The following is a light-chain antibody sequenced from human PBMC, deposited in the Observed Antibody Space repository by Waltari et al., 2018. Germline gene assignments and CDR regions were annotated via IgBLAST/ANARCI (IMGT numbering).Light chain of an antibody. CDR2: EVY. Sequence: QSGLTQPASVAGSPGPSITISCTGTSNHAGPYIYFSWYHHHPDRAPLLLIYEVYNRPSGISTRFSGSKSGNTASLTISGLLAEDEAVYYCSSYTESGARVFGGGTKVTV. V-gene: IGLV2-14*01. J-gene: IGLJ2*01. CDR3: SSYTESGARV. CDR1: SNHAGPYIY.